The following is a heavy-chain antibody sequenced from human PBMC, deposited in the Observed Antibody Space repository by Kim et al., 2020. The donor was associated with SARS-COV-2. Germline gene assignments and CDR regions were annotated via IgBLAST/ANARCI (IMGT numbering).Heavy chain of an antibody. D-gene: IGHD3-22*01. V-gene: IGHV3-23*01. CDR3: AKGAYYYDSSGYDYYYYYMDV. J-gene: IGHJ6*03. CDR1: GFTFSSYA. Sequence: GGSLRLSCAASGFTFSSYAMSWVRQAPGKGLEWVSAISGSGGSTYYADSVKGRFTISRDNSKNTLYLQMNSLRAEDTAVYYCAKGAYYYDSSGYDYYYYYMDVWGKGTTVTVSS. CDR2: ISGSGGST.